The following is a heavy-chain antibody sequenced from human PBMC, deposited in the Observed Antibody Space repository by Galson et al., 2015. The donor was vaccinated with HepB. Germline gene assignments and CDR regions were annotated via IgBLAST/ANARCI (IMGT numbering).Heavy chain of an antibody. D-gene: IGHD6-19*01. CDR1: GGTFSSYT. Sequence: SVKVSCKASGGTFSSYTISWVRQAPGQGLEWMGRIIPILGIANYAQKFQGRVTITADKSTSTAYMELSSLRSEDTAVYYCARGEGQGYSSGWYLGYYGMDVWGQGTTVTVSS. J-gene: IGHJ6*02. CDR3: ARGEGQGYSSGWYLGYYGMDV. V-gene: IGHV1-69*02. CDR2: IIPILGIA.